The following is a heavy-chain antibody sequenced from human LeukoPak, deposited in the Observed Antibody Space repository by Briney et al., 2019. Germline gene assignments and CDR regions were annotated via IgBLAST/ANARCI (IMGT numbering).Heavy chain of an antibody. CDR3: ARGLYSSGWYVSY. J-gene: IGHJ4*02. D-gene: IGHD6-19*01. Sequence: ASVKVSCEASGYTFTGYYMHWVRQAPGQGLEWMGWINPNSGGTNYAQKFQGRVTMTRDTSISTAYMELSRLRSDDTAVYYCARGLYSSGWYVSYWGQGTLVTVSS. V-gene: IGHV1-2*02. CDR1: GYTFTGYY. CDR2: INPNSGGT.